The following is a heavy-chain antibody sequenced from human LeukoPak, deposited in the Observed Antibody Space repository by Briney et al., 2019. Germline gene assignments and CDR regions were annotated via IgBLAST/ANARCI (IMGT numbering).Heavy chain of an antibody. CDR1: GGSISSSSYY. Sequence: SETLSLTCTVSGGSISSSSYYWGWIRQPPGKGLEWIGSIYYTGSTYYNPSLKSRVTISVDTSKNQFSLKLSSVTAADTAVYYCARAPLIAAAEGWFDPWGQGTLVTVSS. V-gene: IGHV4-39*07. CDR2: IYYTGST. D-gene: IGHD6-13*01. CDR3: ARAPLIAAAEGWFDP. J-gene: IGHJ5*02.